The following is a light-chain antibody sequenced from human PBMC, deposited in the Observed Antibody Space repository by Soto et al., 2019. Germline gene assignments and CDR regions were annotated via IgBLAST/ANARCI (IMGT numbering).Light chain of an antibody. J-gene: IGKJ3*01. CDR2: AAS. CDR3: QKYSSVPV. Sequence: DIQMTQSPTSLSASVGDRVTITCRASQGIRNFVAWYQQKPGKAPKLLIYAASTLQSGDPSRFSGSGSGTDFTLTINSLQPEDVATYSCQKYSSVPVFGPGTKVEIK. CDR1: QGIRNF. V-gene: IGKV1-27*01.